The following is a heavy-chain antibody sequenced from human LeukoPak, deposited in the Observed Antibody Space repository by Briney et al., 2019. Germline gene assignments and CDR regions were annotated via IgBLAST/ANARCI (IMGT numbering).Heavy chain of an antibody. Sequence: PGGSLRLSCTPSGFTFSNYAMNWVRQAPGKGLEWVSGIGSSGGDTYYADSVKGRFTNSRDNSKNMLYLQMNSLRADDTALYYCAKYLMAKGPPYALDVWGQGTTVTVSS. V-gene: IGHV3-23*01. J-gene: IGHJ6*02. CDR1: GFTFSNYA. D-gene: IGHD2-8*01. CDR2: IGSSGGDT. CDR3: AKYLMAKGPPYALDV.